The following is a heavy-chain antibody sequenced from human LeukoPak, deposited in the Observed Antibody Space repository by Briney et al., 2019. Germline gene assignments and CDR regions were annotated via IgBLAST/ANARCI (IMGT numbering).Heavy chain of an antibody. D-gene: IGHD2/OR15-2a*01. V-gene: IGHV3-7*04. CDR2: IKEDGSAK. Sequence: GGSLRLSCAAPGFTFSTSYMTWVRQAPGKGLEWVANIKEDGSAKYYVDSVKGRFTISRDNAKNSLYLQMNSLRADDTAVYYCVRGFRSDYWGQGTLVSVSS. CDR3: VRGFRSDY. CDR1: GFTFSTSY. J-gene: IGHJ4*02.